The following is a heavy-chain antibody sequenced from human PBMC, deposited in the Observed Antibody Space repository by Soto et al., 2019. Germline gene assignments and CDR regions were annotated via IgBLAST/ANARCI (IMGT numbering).Heavy chain of an antibody. Sequence: PSETLSLTCGVYDGSFSNNYWTWFRHPPGKGLEWIGEISPSGTTKYIPPLKSRVTISLDTSKMHSSLKVTSVTAADTAVYYCATSLWFGTQPEIWGQGTLVTVSS. D-gene: IGHD3-10*01. CDR2: ISPSGTT. CDR3: ATSLWFGTQPEI. CDR1: DGSFSNNY. V-gene: IGHV4-34*01. J-gene: IGHJ4*02.